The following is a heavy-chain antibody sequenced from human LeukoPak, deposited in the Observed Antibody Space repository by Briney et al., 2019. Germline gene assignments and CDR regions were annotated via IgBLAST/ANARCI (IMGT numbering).Heavy chain of an antibody. CDR3: ARASSDWYSTFDY. CDR2: ISYDGSNE. CDR1: GFTFSSYA. Sequence: GGSLRLSCAASGFTFSSYAMHWVRQAPGKGLEWVAVISYDGSNEYYADSVKGRFTISRDNSKNTLYLQMNSLRAEDTAVYYCARASSDWYSTFDYWGQGTLVTVSS. V-gene: IGHV3-30-3*01. D-gene: IGHD6-19*01. J-gene: IGHJ4*02.